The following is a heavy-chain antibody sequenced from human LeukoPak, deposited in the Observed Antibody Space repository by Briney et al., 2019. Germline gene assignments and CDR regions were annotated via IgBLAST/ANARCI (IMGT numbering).Heavy chain of an antibody. CDR1: GYTFTGYY. J-gene: IGHJ4*02. V-gene: IGHV1-2*02. CDR3: AREGYYDSGSYYIV. D-gene: IGHD3-10*01. CDR2: INPNSGGT. Sequence: ASVKVSCKASGYTFTGYYIHWVRQAPGQGLEWMGWINPNSGGTKYAQKFQGRVTMTRDTSITTAYMELSRLRSDDTALYYCAREGYYDSGSYYIVWGQGTLVTVS.